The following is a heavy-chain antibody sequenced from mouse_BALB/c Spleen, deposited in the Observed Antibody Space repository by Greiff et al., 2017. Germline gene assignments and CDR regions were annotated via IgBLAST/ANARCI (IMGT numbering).Heavy chain of an antibody. Sequence: QVQLQQSGPELVKPGASVKMSCKASGYTFTSYYIHWVKQRPGQGLEWIGWIYPGDGSTKYNEKFKGKTTLTADKSSSTAYMLLSSLTSEDSAIYFCASGKNHFDYWGQGTTLTVSS. V-gene: IGHV1S56*01. D-gene: IGHD4-1*01. CDR1: GYTFTSYY. J-gene: IGHJ2*01. CDR3: ASGKNHFDY. CDR2: IYPGDGST.